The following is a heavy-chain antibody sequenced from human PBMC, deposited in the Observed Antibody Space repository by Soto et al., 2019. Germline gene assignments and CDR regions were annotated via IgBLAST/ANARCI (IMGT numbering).Heavy chain of an antibody. Sequence: SVKVSCKASGGTFSSYTISWVRQAPGQGLEWMGRIIPILGIANYAQKFQGRATITADESTSTAYMELSSLRSEDTAVYYCARAPLDSSSWDTDGYWGQGTLVTVSS. J-gene: IGHJ4*02. CDR2: IIPILGIA. V-gene: IGHV1-69*02. CDR3: ARAPLDSSSWDTDGY. CDR1: GGTFSSYT. D-gene: IGHD6-13*01.